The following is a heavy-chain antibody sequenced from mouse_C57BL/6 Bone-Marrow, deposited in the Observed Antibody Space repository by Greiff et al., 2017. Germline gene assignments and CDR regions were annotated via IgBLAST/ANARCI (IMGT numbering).Heavy chain of an antibody. V-gene: IGHV5-17*01. Sequence: EVMLVESGGGLVTPGGSLKLSCAASGFTFSDSGMHWVRQAPEKGLEWVAYISSGSSTIYYADTVKGRFTISRDNAKNTRFLHMTRLRSEDTAMYYCARGEYGSSFAYWGQGTLVTVSA. CDR1: GFTFSDSG. J-gene: IGHJ3*01. CDR2: ISSGSSTI. CDR3: ARGEYGSSFAY. D-gene: IGHD1-1*01.